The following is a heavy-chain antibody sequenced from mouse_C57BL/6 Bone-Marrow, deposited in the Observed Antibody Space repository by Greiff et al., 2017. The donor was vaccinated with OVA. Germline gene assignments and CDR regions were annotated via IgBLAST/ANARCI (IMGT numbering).Heavy chain of an antibody. CDR2: ISGGGGNT. V-gene: IGHV5-9*01. CDR1: GFTFSSYT. CDR3: ASPITTVVPAY. D-gene: IGHD1-1*01. Sequence: EVKLMESGGGLVKPGGSLKLSCAASGFTFSSYTMSWVRQTPEKRLEWVATISGGGGNTYYPDSVKGRFTISRDNAKNTLYLQMSSLRSEDTALYYCASPITTVVPAYWGQGTLVTVSA. J-gene: IGHJ3*01.